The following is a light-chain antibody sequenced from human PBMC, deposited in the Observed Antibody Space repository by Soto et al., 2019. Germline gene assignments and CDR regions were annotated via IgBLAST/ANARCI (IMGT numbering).Light chain of an antibody. Sequence: DIVMTQSPDSLAVSLGERATINCRSSQSILFTSNNKTSLGWYQQKPGQPPKLLIYWASIRESGVPDRFSGSGSRTDFTLTISSLQAEDVAVYYCQQYYSTPNTFGQGTKLEIK. CDR1: QSILFTSNNKTS. CDR3: QQYYSTPNT. CDR2: WAS. V-gene: IGKV4-1*01. J-gene: IGKJ2*01.